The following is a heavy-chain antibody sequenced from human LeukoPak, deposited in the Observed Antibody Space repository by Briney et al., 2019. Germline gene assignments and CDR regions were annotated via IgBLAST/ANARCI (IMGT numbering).Heavy chain of an antibody. D-gene: IGHD3-22*01. CDR1: GFTFSSYS. Sequence: GGSLRLYCAASGFTFSSYSMNWVRQAPGKGPEWVSSISSSSSYIYYADSVKGRFTISRDNAKNSLYLQMNSLRAEDTAVYYCARHYYDSTGYSSWFDPWGQGTLVTVSS. V-gene: IGHV3-21*01. J-gene: IGHJ5*02. CDR2: ISSSSSYI. CDR3: ARHYYDSTGYSSWFDP.